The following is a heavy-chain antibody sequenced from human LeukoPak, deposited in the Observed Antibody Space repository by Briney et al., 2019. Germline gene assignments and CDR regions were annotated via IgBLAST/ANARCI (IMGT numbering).Heavy chain of an antibody. CDR1: GFTFGDHA. J-gene: IGHJ6*02. D-gene: IGHD5-18*01. CDR3: SRGPIQLLLHSGMDV. CDR2: IRSKAFGGTT. Sequence: GGSLRLSCTASGFTFGDHAMSWVRQAPGKRLEGVGFIRSKAFGGTTEYAASVKGRFTISTEDSKSIAYLQMKSLKTEKTAVYFCSRGPIQLLLHSGMDVWGQGTTVIVSS. V-gene: IGHV3-49*04.